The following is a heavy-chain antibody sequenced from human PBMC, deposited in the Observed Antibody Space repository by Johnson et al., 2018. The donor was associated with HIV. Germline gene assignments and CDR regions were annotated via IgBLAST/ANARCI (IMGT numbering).Heavy chain of an antibody. Sequence: VQLVESGGGLIQPGGSLRLSCAVSGFTVSSNYMSWVRQAPGKGLEWVSVIYTDGSTYYADSVKGRFTVSRDDSKNTLYLQMNSLRAEDTAVDYCAKVRRAVYGFDIWGQGTLV. V-gene: IGHV3-53*01. CDR3: AKVRRAVYGFDI. J-gene: IGHJ3*02. CDR2: IYTDGST. CDR1: GFTVSSNY.